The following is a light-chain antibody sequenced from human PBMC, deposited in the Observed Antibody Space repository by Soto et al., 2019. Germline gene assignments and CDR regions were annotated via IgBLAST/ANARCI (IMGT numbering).Light chain of an antibody. CDR3: SQYDTSTWT. CDR1: QSVSGSY. CDR2: DAS. J-gene: IGKJ1*01. Sequence: EIVITQSPATLYVSPGEAATLSCRASQSVSGSYLAWYQQKHGQAPRLVIYDASPRETGIPDMFRGSGSGTECTRTISRLEPEDFAVYYCSQYDTSTWTFGQGTKVDI. V-gene: IGKV3-20*01.